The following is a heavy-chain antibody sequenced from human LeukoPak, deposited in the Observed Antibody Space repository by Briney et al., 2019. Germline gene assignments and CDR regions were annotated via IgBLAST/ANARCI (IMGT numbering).Heavy chain of an antibody. CDR1: GFTFSSYA. CDR3: ARDATLIAVAGRIYYYYYYMDV. D-gene: IGHD6-19*01. V-gene: IGHV3-64*01. Sequence: GGSLRLSCAASGFTFSSYAMHWVRQAPGKGLEYVSAISSNGGSTYYANSVKGRFTISRDNPKNTLYLQMGSLRAEDTAVYYCARDATLIAVAGRIYYYYYYMDVWGKGTTVTVSS. J-gene: IGHJ6*03. CDR2: ISSNGGST.